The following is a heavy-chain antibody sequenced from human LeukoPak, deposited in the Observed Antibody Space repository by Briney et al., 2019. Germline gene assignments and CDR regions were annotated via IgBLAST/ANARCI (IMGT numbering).Heavy chain of an antibody. J-gene: IGHJ5*01. D-gene: IGHD2-21*01. CDR2: ISANNGKT. CDR1: GYIFNRYG. CDR3: ARDLDSIIWFDF. V-gene: IGHV1-18*01. Sequence: ASVKVSCKASGYIFNRYGISWVRQAPGQGLEWMGWISANNGKTKYAQKIQGRLTMTTDTSTSTAYMELRSLRSDDTAVYYCARDLDSIIWFDFWGQGTLVTVSS.